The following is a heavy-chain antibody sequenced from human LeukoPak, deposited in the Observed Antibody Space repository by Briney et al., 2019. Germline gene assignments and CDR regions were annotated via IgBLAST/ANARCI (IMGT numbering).Heavy chain of an antibody. V-gene: IGHV4-30-2*01. CDR3: ARGYGSGTTWDYYFDY. J-gene: IGHJ4*02. CDR2: IYHSGST. Sequence: SETLSLTCTVSGGSISSGGYYWSWIRQPPGKGLEWIGYIYHSGSTYYNPSLKSRVTISVDRSKNQFSLKLSSVTAGDTAVYYCARGYGSGTTWDYYFDYWGQGTLVTVSS. D-gene: IGHD3-10*01. CDR1: GGSISSGGYY.